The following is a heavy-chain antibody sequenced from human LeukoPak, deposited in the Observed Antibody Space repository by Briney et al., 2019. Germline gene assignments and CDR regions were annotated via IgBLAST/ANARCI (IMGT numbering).Heavy chain of an antibody. V-gene: IGHV3-11*01. CDR2: ISSSGSTV. CDR3: ARYGYCTSTSCYKFPDY. D-gene: IGHD2-2*02. Sequence: PEGSLRLSCAASGFTFSDYYMSWVRQAPGKGLEWVSYISSSGSTVYYADSVKGRFTISWDNAKNSLYLQMNSLRAEDTAVYYCARYGYCTSTSCYKFPDYWGQGTLVTVSS. J-gene: IGHJ4*02. CDR1: GFTFSDYY.